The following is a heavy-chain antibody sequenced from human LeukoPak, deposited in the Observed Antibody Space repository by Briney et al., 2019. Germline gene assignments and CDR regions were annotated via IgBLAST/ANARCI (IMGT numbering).Heavy chain of an antibody. J-gene: IGHJ3*02. CDR2: VSYGGTNK. CDR1: GFTFSSYG. Sequence: GGSLRLSCAASGFTFSSYGMHWVRQAPGKGLEWVAVVSYGGTNKHYADSVKGRFTISRDNSKNTLYLQMNGLRAEDTAVYYCAKDPGPSYGYGAFDIWGQGTMVTVSS. D-gene: IGHD5-18*01. V-gene: IGHV3-30*18. CDR3: AKDPGPSYGYGAFDI.